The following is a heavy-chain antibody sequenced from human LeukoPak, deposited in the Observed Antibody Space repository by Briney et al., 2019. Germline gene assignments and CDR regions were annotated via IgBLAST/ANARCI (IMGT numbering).Heavy chain of an antibody. V-gene: IGHV3-9*01. J-gene: IGHJ4*02. Sequence: PGRSLRLSCAASGFTFDDYAMHWVRQAPGKGLEWVSGISWKSGSIGYAASVKGRFTISRDNAKNSLYLQMNSLRAEDTALYYCAKDNYYDSSGYYPHWGQGTLVTVSS. D-gene: IGHD3-22*01. CDR2: ISWKSGSI. CDR1: GFTFDDYA. CDR3: AKDNYYDSSGYYPH.